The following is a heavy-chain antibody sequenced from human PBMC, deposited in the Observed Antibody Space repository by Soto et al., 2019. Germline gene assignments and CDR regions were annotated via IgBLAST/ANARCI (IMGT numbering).Heavy chain of an antibody. V-gene: IGHV3-74*01. CDR1: GFTFSSYW. D-gene: IGHD6-19*01. CDR2: INSDGSST. Sequence: PGGSLRLSCAASGFTFSSYWMHWVRQAPGKGLVWVSRINSDGSSTSYADSVKGRFTISRDNAKNTLYLQMNSLRAEDTAVYYCARDRYSSGWYPFHYGMDVWGQGTTVTVSS. CDR3: ARDRYSSGWYPFHYGMDV. J-gene: IGHJ6*02.